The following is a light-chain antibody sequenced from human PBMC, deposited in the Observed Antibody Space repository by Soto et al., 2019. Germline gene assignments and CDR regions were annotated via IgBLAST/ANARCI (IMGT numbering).Light chain of an antibody. CDR1: QSVSSN. V-gene: IGKV3-15*01. CDR3: QQYNNWPPWT. CDR2: GAS. J-gene: IGKJ1*01. Sequence: EIVMTQSPATLSVSPGERATLSCRASQSVSSNLAWYQQKPGQAPRLLIYGASTRATGIPARFSGSGCGTEFTLTTSSLQSEDFAAYYGQQYNNWPPWTFGQGTKGDNK.